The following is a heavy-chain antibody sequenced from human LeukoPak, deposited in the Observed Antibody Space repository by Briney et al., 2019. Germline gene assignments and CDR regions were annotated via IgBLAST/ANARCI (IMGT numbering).Heavy chain of an antibody. J-gene: IGHJ4*02. D-gene: IGHD3-22*01. V-gene: IGHV3-23*01. Sequence: GGSLRLSCAASGLTFSSYVMSWVRQAPGKGLEWVSIISSTGGSTYYADSVKGRFTISRDNSKNTLYLQMNSLRAEDTAVYYCAKDLFGASSGYEAYWGQGTLVTVSS. CDR2: ISSTGGST. CDR1: GLTFSSYV. CDR3: AKDLFGASSGYEAY.